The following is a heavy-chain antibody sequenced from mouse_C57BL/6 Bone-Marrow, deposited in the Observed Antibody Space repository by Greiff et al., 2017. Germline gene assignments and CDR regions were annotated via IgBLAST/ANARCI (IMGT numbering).Heavy chain of an antibody. CDR1: GFTFNTYA. CDR3: VRDYSNLYAMDY. D-gene: IGHD2-5*01. CDR2: IRSKSSNYAT. J-gene: IGHJ4*01. V-gene: IGHV10-3*01. Sequence: EVKLVESGGGLVQPKGSLKLSCAASGFTFNTYAMHWARQAPGKGLEWVARIRSKSSNYATYYADSVKDRFTISRDDSQSMLYLQMNNLKTEDTAMYYCVRDYSNLYAMDYWGQGTSVTVSA.